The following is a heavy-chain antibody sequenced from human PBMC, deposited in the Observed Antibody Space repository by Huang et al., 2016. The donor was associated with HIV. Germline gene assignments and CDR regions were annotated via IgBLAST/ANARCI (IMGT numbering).Heavy chain of an antibody. CDR2: ISGAGVTK. CDR1: GFRFSDYY. Sequence: QVQLVESGGGLVKPGGSLRLSCAASGFRFSDYYMTWVRQAPGKGLEWVSYISGAGVTKKYADSVKGRFTISRDNAGNSLHLQMSNLRAEDTAVYYCARGNWNFAFDLWGQGTLVTVSS. CDR3: ARGNWNFAFDL. J-gene: IGHJ3*01. V-gene: IGHV3-11*04. D-gene: IGHD1-7*01.